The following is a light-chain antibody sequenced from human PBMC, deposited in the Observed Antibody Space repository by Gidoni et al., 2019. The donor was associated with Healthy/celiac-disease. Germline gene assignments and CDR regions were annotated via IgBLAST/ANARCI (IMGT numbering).Light chain of an antibody. CDR3: QQRSNCPIT. V-gene: IGKV3-11*01. Sequence: EIVLTPSPATLSLSPGERATLSCRASKSVSSYLAWYQQKPVQAPRLLIDDASKRATGIPARFSGSGSGTDFTLTISSLEPEDLAVYYCQQRSNCPITFGQGTRLEIK. CDR1: KSVSSY. J-gene: IGKJ5*01. CDR2: DAS.